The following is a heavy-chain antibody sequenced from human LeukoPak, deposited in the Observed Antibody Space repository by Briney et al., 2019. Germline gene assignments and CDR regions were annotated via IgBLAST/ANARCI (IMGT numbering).Heavy chain of an antibody. CDR3: ARVPGTYHY. D-gene: IGHD2-21*01. J-gene: IGHJ4*02. V-gene: IGHV1-2*02. CDR1: GDTFTGYY. CDR2: INANSGGT. Sequence: GASVKVSCTASGDTFTGYYIHWVRQAPGQGLEWMGWINANSGGTSYAQKFQGRVIMTRDTSISTAYMELSRLRSDDTAVYYCARVPGTYHYWGQGTLVTVSS.